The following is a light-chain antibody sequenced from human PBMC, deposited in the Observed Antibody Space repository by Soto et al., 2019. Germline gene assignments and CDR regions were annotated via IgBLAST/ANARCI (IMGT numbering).Light chain of an antibody. Sequence: DIQMTQSPSTLSASVGDRVTITCRASKSISSWLAWYQQKPGKAPKLLIYKASGLESGVPSRFSGSGSGTEFTLTISSLQPDDFATYYCQQYNSYSRTFGQGTRVEIK. CDR1: KSISSW. V-gene: IGKV1-5*03. J-gene: IGKJ1*01. CDR3: QQYNSYSRT. CDR2: KAS.